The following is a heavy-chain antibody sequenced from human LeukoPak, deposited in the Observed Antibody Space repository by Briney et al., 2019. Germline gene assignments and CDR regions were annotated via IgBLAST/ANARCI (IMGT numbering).Heavy chain of an antibody. V-gene: IGHV5-51*01. Sequence: GESLKMSCKGSGYSFTTYWIGWVRQMPGKGLEWMGIIYPGDSDTRYSPSFQGQVTISADKSISTAYLQWSSLKASDTAMYYCANWASSGTYGYYFDYWGPGDLGTVSS. CDR2: IYPGDSDT. CDR1: GYSFTTYW. D-gene: IGHD1-26*01. J-gene: IGHJ4*01. CDR3: ANWASSGTYGYYFDY.